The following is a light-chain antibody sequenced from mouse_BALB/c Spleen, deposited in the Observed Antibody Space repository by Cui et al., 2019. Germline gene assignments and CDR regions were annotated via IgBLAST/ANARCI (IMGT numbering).Light chain of an antibody. J-gene: IGKJ1*01. Sequence: DIVLTQSPATLSVTPGDSVSLSCRASQSSSNNLRWYQQKSHASPRLIIKYAYQYIAVIPSRFSGSGSGTDFTLSSNRVETEDVGMYFCQQSNSWPQFGGGTKLEIK. CDR1: QSSSNN. V-gene: IGKV5-43*01. CDR3: QQSNSWPQ. CDR2: YAY.